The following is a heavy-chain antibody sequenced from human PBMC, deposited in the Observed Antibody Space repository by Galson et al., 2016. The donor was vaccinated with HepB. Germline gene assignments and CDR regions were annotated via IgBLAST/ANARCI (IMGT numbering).Heavy chain of an antibody. CDR2: INTNTGNP. CDR3: ARTRRDYIGSSWSY. Sequence: SVKISCKASGLTFIGYAMNWVRQAPGQGLQWMGWINTNTGNPTYAQGFTGRFVFSLDTSVSTAYLQISSLKAEDTAVYYCARTRRDYIGSSWSYWGQGTLVTGSS. J-gene: IGHJ4*02. V-gene: IGHV7-4-1*02. D-gene: IGHD6-13*01. CDR1: GLTFIGYA.